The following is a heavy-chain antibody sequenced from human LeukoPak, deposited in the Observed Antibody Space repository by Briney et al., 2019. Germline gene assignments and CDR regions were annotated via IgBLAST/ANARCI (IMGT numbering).Heavy chain of an antibody. J-gene: IGHJ4*02. V-gene: IGHV1-2*06. CDR2: INPNSGGT. CDR1: GFTFTGYY. CDR3: ARVTHYYDSSGYYGY. D-gene: IGHD3-22*01. Sequence: ASVKVSCKASGFTFTGYYMHWVRQAPGQGLEWMGQINPNSGGTNYAQKFQGRVSMARDTSISTAYMELSRLRSDDTAVYYCARVTHYYDSSGYYGYWGQGTLVTVSS.